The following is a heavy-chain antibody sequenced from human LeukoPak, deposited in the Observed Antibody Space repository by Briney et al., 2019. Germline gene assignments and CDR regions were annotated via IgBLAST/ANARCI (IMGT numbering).Heavy chain of an antibody. CDR3: ARVPDTMIVVGDAFDI. CDR2: MNPNSGNT. J-gene: IGHJ3*02. Sequence: GASVKVSCKASGYTFTSYDINWVRQATGQGLEWMGWMNPNSGNTGYAQKFQGRVTMTRNTSISTAYMELSSLRSEDTAVYYCARVPDTMIVVGDAFDIWGQGTMVTVSS. CDR1: GYTFTSYD. V-gene: IGHV1-8*01. D-gene: IGHD3-22*01.